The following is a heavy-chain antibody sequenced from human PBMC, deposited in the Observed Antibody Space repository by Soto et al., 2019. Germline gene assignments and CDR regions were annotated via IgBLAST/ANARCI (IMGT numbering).Heavy chain of an antibody. V-gene: IGHV1-8*01. Sequence: ASVKVSCKASGYTFTSYDINRVRQATGQGLEWMGWMNPNSGNTGYAQKFQGRVTMTRNTSTSTVYMELSSLRSEDTAVYYCAKGVSPGLDAFDIWGQGTMVTVSS. CDR3: AKGVSPGLDAFDI. CDR1: GYTFTSYD. CDR2: MNPNSGNT. J-gene: IGHJ3*02. D-gene: IGHD3-10*01.